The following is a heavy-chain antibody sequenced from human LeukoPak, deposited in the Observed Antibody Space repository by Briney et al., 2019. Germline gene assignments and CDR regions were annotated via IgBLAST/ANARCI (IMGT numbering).Heavy chain of an antibody. J-gene: IGHJ4*02. V-gene: IGHV3-48*03. D-gene: IGHD5-12*01. CDR3: AKDGVRGYSAYYFDY. CDR2: ISSSGSTI. Sequence: PGGSLRLSCAASGFTFSSYEMNWVRQAPGKGLEWVSYISSSGSTIYYADSVKGRFTISRDNSKNTLYLQMNSLRAEDTAVYYCAKDGVRGYSAYYFDYWGQGTLVTVSS. CDR1: GFTFSSYE.